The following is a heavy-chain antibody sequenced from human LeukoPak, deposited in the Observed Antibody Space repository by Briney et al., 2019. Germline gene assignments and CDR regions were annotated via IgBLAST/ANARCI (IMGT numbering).Heavy chain of an antibody. V-gene: IGHV1-69*01. CDR1: GGTFSSYA. CDR2: IIPIFGTA. CDR3: AGSWGQWLPTLGYFQH. D-gene: IGHD6-19*01. J-gene: IGHJ1*01. Sequence: SVKVSCKASGGTFSSYAISWVRQAPGQGLEWMGGIIPIFGTANYAQKFQGRVTITADESTSTAYMELSSLRSEDTAVYYCAGSWGQWLPTLGYFQHWGQGTLVTVSS.